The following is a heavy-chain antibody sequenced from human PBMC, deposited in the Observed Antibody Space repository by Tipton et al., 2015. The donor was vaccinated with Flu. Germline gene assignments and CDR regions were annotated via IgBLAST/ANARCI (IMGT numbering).Heavy chain of an antibody. J-gene: IGHJ5*02. CDR1: GGSISSGGAY. V-gene: IGHV4-31*02. CDR2: IYYSGST. CDR3: ARRDFSNYVSEPKNWFDI. D-gene: IGHD4-11*01. Sequence: LRLSCAVSGGSISSGGAYWTWIRQVPGKGLEWIGGIYYSGSTYYNPSLKSRVTMSIDTSKIQFSLRLTSVTAADTAVYFCARRDFSNYVSEPKNWFDIWGQGTLVTVSS.